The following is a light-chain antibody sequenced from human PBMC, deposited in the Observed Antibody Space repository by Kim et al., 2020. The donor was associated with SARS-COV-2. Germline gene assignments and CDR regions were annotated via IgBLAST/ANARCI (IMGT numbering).Light chain of an antibody. V-gene: IGLV4-69*01. CDR1: SGHSSYD. CDR3: QTWGTGIWV. Sequence: ASVELTCTLRSGHSSYDIAWHQQQREKGRRYLMKLSGNGSHSKGDGSPDRLSGSSTGAERYIPISSRQSEGEADDYYQTWGTGIWVFGGGTQLTVL. J-gene: IGLJ3*02. CDR2: LSGNGSH.